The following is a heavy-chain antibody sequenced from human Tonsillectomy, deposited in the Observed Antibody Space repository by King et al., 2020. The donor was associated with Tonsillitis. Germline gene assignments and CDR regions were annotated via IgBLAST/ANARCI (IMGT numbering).Heavy chain of an antibody. V-gene: IGHV4-4*02. CDR3: GRGFSSGFNDVFDV. CDR2: IYHSGST. Sequence: QLQESGPGLVKPSGTLSLTCAVSGDSITSSYWGSWVRQPPGKGLEWIGEIYHSGSTNYNPSLKSRVTISVDKSKNQFSLKLYSVTAADTAVYYCGRGFSSGFNDVFDVWGQGTMVTVSS. J-gene: IGHJ3*01. D-gene: IGHD3-22*01. CDR1: GDSITSSYW.